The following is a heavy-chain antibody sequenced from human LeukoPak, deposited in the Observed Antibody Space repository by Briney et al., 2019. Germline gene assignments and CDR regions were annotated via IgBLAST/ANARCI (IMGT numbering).Heavy chain of an antibody. CDR1: GFTFSSYW. Sequence: GGSLRLSCAASGFTFSSYWMSWVRQAPGKGLEWVANIKQDGSEKYYVDSVKGRFTISGDNAKNSLYLQMNSLRAEDTAVYYCARAPRGCSGGSCYSADYWGQGTLVTVSS. CDR3: ARAPRGCSGGSCYSADY. V-gene: IGHV3-7*01. CDR2: IKQDGSEK. D-gene: IGHD2-15*01. J-gene: IGHJ4*02.